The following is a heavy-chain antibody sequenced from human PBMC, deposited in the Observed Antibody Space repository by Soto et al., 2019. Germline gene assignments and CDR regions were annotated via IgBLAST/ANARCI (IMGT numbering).Heavy chain of an antibody. V-gene: IGHV1-69*02. CDR1: GGTFSSYT. CDR3: ATDGHYYYGMDV. Sequence: ASVKVSCKASGGTFSSYTISWVRQAPGQGLEWMGRIIPILGIANYAQKFQGRVTITADKSTSTAYMELSSLRSEDTAVYYCATDGHYYYGMDVWGQGTTVTVSS. J-gene: IGHJ6*02. CDR2: IIPILGIA.